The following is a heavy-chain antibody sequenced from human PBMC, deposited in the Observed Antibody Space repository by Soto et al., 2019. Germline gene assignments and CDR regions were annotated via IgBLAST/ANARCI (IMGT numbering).Heavy chain of an antibody. V-gene: IGHV1-3*04. J-gene: IGHJ4*02. CDR2: INTAKDNT. CDR1: GYTFTSYA. Sequence: QVQLVQSGAEVKKPGASVKVSCKASGYTFTSYAIHWVRQAPGQRLEWMGWINTAKDNTKYSQKSQXRVTITRDTSASIVYMELSSLRSEDTAVYYCARGSSWSYFDYWGQGTLVTVSS. CDR3: ARGSSWSYFDY. D-gene: IGHD6-13*01.